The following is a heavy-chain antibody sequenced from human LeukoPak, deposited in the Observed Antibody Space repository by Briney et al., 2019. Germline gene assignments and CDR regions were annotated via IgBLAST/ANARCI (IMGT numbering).Heavy chain of an antibody. Sequence: GGSLRLSCAASGFSFSIYAMSWVRQAPGKGLEWVPTISGSGGSTYYADAVKGRFTISKDNSKSTLYLQMTSLRDDDTAVYYCAKPLSSVTPGYWGQGTLVTVSS. V-gene: IGHV3-23*01. CDR3: AKPLSSVTPGY. J-gene: IGHJ4*02. CDR1: GFSFSIYA. CDR2: ISGSGGST. D-gene: IGHD4-17*01.